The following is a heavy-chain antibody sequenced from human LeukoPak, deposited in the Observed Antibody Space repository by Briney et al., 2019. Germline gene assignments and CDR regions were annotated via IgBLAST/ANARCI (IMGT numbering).Heavy chain of an antibody. CDR1: GGTFNNYA. J-gene: IGHJ1*01. Sequence: SVKVSCKASGGTFNNYAFSWVRQAPGQGLEWMGGIIPIFDTAHYAQKFQDRATVTTDTSTNTVYMELRSLRSDDTAVYYCARDLGCSTTNCYTYWGQGTLVTVSS. V-gene: IGHV1-69*05. CDR2: IIPIFDTA. D-gene: IGHD2-2*02. CDR3: ARDLGCSTTNCYTY.